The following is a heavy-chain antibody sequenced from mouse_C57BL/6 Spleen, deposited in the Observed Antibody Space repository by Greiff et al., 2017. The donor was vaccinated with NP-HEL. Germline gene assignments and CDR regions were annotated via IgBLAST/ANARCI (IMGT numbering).Heavy chain of an antibody. CDR1: GYTFTDYE. J-gene: IGHJ4*01. D-gene: IGHD2-2*01. CDR3: TRYGGYGPYAMDY. Sequence: VQLQESGAELVRPGASVTLSCKASGYTFTDYEMHWVKQTPVHGLEWIGAIDPETGGTAYNQKFKGKAILTADKSSSTAYMELRSLTSEDSAVYYCTRYGGYGPYAMDYWGQGTSVTVSS. V-gene: IGHV1-15*01. CDR2: IDPETGGT.